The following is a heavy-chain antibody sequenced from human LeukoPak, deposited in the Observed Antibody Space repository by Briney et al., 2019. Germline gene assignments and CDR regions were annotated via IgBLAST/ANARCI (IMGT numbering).Heavy chain of an antibody. Sequence: PSETLSLTCIVSGGSISSSSYYWGWIRQPPGKGLEWIGSIYYSGSTYYNPSLKSRITISVDTSKNQFSLKLSSVTAADTAVYYCARHAGVGRAFDPWGQGTLVTVSS. V-gene: IGHV4-39*01. CDR1: GGSISSSSYY. CDR3: ARHAGVGRAFDP. CDR2: IYYSGST. J-gene: IGHJ5*02. D-gene: IGHD2-15*01.